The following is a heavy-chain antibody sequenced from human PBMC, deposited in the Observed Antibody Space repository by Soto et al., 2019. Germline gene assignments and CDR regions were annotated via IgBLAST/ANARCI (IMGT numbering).Heavy chain of an antibody. CDR2: IIPIFGTA. D-gene: IGHD3-3*01. CDR3: ARPGDTAYYDFWSGYYIRDRYYYGMDV. Sequence: SVKVSCKASGGTFSSYAISWVRQAPGQGLEWMGGIIPIFGTANYAQKFQGRVTITADESTSTAYMELSSLRSEDTAVYYCARPGDTAYYDFWSGYYIRDRYYYGMDVWGQGTTVTVSS. J-gene: IGHJ6*02. CDR1: GGTFSSYA. V-gene: IGHV1-69*13.